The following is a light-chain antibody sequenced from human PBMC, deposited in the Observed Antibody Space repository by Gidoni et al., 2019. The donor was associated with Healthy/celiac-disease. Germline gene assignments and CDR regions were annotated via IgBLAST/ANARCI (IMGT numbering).Light chain of an antibody. J-gene: IGLJ3*02. CDR2: SNN. Sequence: QSVLTQPPSASGTPVLTVTISCSGRSSNIGSKTVHWYQQLPGTAPKLLIYSNNQRPSGGPDRFSGSKSVTSASLGISGLQSEDEADYYCAAWDDSLNGPVFGGGTKLTVL. CDR3: AAWDDSLNGPV. CDR1: SSNIGSKT. V-gene: IGLV1-44*01.